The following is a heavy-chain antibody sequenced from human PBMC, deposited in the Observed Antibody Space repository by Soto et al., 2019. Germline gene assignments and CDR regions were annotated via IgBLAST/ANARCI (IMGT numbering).Heavy chain of an antibody. CDR2: INHSGST. J-gene: IGHJ6*03. Sequence: QVQLQQWGAGLLKPSETLSLTCAVYGGSFSGYYWSWIRQPPGKGLEWIGEINHSGSTNYNPSLKRRVNISVDTSKYQFSLKMSSVSAADTAVYCCASGPGEDYYYYYGDVWGKGTTVTVSS. V-gene: IGHV4-34*01. CDR1: GGSFSGYY. CDR3: ASGPGEDYYYYYGDV.